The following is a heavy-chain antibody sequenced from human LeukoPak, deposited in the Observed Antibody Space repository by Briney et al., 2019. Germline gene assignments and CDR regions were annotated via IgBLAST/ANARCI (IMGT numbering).Heavy chain of an antibody. J-gene: IGHJ6*02. CDR2: ISSSSSYI. CDR3: AADEIGSDYGYHYYVMDV. Sequence: GGSLRLSCAASGFTFSSYSMNWVRQAPGKGLEWVSSISSSSSYIYYADSVKGRFTISRDNAKNSLYLQMNSLRAEDTAVYYCAADEIGSDYGYHYYVMDVWGQGATVTVSS. D-gene: IGHD4-17*01. CDR1: GFTFSSYS. V-gene: IGHV3-21*01.